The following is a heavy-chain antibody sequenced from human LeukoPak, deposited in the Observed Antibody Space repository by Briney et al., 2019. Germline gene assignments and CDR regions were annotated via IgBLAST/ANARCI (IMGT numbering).Heavy chain of an antibody. D-gene: IGHD6-13*01. CDR1: GYIFTSYA. V-gene: IGHV1-18*01. Sequence: ASVKVSCKASGYIFTSYAISWVREVPGQGLECMGWISVYNGNTNYAEKFQGRVTMTTDTWTSTAYMELRGLRSDDTAIYYCAREEIAAAGRGGFHWGQGTLVTVSS. CDR3: AREEIAAAGRGGFH. J-gene: IGHJ4*02. CDR2: ISVYNGNT.